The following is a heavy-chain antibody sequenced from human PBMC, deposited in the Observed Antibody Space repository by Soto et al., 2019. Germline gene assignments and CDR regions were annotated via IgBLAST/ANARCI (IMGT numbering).Heavy chain of an antibody. J-gene: IGHJ4*02. D-gene: IGHD6-13*01. CDR1: GDSVSTNSAT. CDR2: TYYRSKWYN. V-gene: IGHV6-1*01. Sequence: SQTLSLTCAISGDSVSTNSATWDWIRQSPSRGLEWLGRTYYRSKWYNDYAVSVKGRITINPDTSNNQLSLQLNSVTPDDTAVYYCARAPRPKYSSSWSPTRASFDYWGQGTLVTVSS. CDR3: ARAPRPKYSSSWSPTRASFDY.